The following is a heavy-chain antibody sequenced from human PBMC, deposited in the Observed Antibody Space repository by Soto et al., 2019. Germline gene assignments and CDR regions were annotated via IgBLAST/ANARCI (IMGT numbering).Heavy chain of an antibody. CDR2: IYYSGST. Sequence: QVQLQESGPGLVKPSQTLSLTCTVSGGSISSGGYYWSWIRQHPGKGLEWIGYIYYSGSTYYNPSLKIRVTISVDTSKNQFSLKLSSVTAADTAVYYCARTMHYDFWSGSVYYFDYWGQGTLVTVSS. J-gene: IGHJ4*02. D-gene: IGHD3-3*01. V-gene: IGHV4-31*03. CDR1: GGSISSGGYY. CDR3: ARTMHYDFWSGSVYYFDY.